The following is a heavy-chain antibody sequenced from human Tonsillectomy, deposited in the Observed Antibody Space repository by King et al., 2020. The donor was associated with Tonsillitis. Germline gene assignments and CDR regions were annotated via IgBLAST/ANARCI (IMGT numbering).Heavy chain of an antibody. CDR1: GYTFTSYY. V-gene: IGHV1-46*01. CDR3: ARADAIYGSGSYYPDY. D-gene: IGHD3-10*01. J-gene: IGHJ4*02. Sequence: VQLVESGAEVKKPGASVKVSCKASGYTFTSYYMHWVRQAPGQGLEWMGIINPSGGSTSYAQKFQGRVTMTRDTSTSTVYMELSSLRSEDTAVYYCARADAIYGSGSYYPDYWGQGTLVTVSA. CDR2: INPSGGST.